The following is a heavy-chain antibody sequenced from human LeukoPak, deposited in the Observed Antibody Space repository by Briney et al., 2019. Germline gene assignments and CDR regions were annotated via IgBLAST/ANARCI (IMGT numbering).Heavy chain of an antibody. V-gene: IGHV3-33*01. CDR3: ARDLSAAFDF. CDR2: LVYDARS. Sequence: GGSLRLSCAASGFPFSSYGMHWVRQAPGKGLEWVARLVYDARSDYANSVKGRFSISRDDSKNTLFLDMSNMRVEDTALYYCARDLSAAFDFWGQGVLVTVSS. J-gene: IGHJ4*02. CDR1: GFPFSSYG. D-gene: IGHD6-25*01.